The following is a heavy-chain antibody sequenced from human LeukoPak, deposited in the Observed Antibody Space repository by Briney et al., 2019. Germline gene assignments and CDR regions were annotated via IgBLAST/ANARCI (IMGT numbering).Heavy chain of an antibody. Sequence: SETLSLTCTVSGGSISSYYWSWIRQPPGKGLEWIGYIYYSGSTNYNPSLKSRVAISVDTSKNQFSLKLSSVTAADTAVYYCARGRVPAMVRGVITGWFDPWGQGTLVTVSS. CDR3: ARGRVPAMVRGVITGWFDP. CDR2: IYYSGST. D-gene: IGHD3-10*01. J-gene: IGHJ5*02. CDR1: GGSISSYY. V-gene: IGHV4-59*12.